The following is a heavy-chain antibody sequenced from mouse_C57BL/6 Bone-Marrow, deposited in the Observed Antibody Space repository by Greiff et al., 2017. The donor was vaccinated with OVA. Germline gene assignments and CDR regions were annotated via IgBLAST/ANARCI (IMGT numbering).Heavy chain of an antibody. CDR2: IDPENGDT. Sequence: VQLQQSGAELVRPGASVKLSRTASGFNIKDDYMHWVKQRPEQGLEWIGWIDPENGDTEYASKFQGKATITADTSSNTAYLQLSSLTSEDTAVYYCSYSNYEDYWGQGTTLTVSS. CDR1: GFNIKDDY. D-gene: IGHD2-5*01. CDR3: SYSNYEDY. J-gene: IGHJ2*01. V-gene: IGHV14-4*01.